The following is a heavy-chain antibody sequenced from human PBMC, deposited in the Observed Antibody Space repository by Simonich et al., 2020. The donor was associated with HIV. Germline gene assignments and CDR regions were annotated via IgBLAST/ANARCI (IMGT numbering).Heavy chain of an antibody. CDR2: IYPGDSDT. CDR3: VRRMAGTDAFDI. Sequence: EVQLVQSGAAVKKPGESLKISCKGSGYNFPNYWIGWVLQIPGKVLEWFGIIYPGDSDTTYSPSFQGQVTISADKSTSTAYLQWSSLKAADTAMYYCVRRMAGTDAFDIWGQGTMVTVSS. V-gene: IGHV5-51*03. D-gene: IGHD6-19*01. CDR1: GYNFPNYW. J-gene: IGHJ3*02.